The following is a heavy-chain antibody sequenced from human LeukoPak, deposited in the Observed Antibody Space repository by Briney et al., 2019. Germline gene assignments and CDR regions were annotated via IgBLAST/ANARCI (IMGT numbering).Heavy chain of an antibody. D-gene: IGHD6-13*01. V-gene: IGHV1-46*01. Sequence: ASVKVSCKASGYTFTTYYMHWVRQAPGQGLEWMGILNPSGGSTTYAQKFQGRVTMTRDTSTSTVYMELSSLRSEDTAVYYCARDGSTWQFDYWSQGTLVTVSS. CDR1: GYTFTTYY. CDR3: ARDGSTWQFDY. J-gene: IGHJ4*02. CDR2: LNPSGGST.